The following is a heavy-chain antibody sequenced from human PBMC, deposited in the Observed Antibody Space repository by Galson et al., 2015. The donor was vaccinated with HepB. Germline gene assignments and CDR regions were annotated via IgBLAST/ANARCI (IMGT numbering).Heavy chain of an antibody. V-gene: IGHV3-48*03. CDR3: ARGAKEYFFDP. CDR2: VSSSGDTL. D-gene: IGHD6-6*01. J-gene: IGHJ5*02. CDR1: GFTFSSYE. Sequence: LRLSCAASGFTFSSYEMNWVRQAPGKGLEWVSYVSSSGDTLYYADSLRGRFTISRDNAKNSLYLQMNSLTAEDTAIYYCARGAKEYFFDPWGQGTLVTVSS.